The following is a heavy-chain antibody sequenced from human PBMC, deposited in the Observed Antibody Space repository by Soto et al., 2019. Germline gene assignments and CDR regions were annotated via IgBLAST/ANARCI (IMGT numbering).Heavy chain of an antibody. V-gene: IGHV1-69*01. CDR2: INPILGTP. D-gene: IGHD3-22*01. Sequence: QVQLVQSGAEVKKPGSSVNVSCQASGGIFRSFAMTWLRQAPGQGLAWLGGINPILGTPNYAQNFRDRLTIVADESTSTAYMLLSSLRSDDTALYFCARGLGDSSGYFYFDSWVQGTLVTVSS. CDR3: ARGLGDSSGYFYFDS. CDR1: GGIFRSFA. J-gene: IGHJ4*02.